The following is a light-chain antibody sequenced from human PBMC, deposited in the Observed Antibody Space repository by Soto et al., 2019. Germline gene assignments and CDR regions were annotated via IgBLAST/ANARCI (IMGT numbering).Light chain of an antibody. V-gene: IGKV3-11*01. CDR3: QQRSNWPST. J-gene: IGKJ4*01. CDR1: QSVSSY. Sequence: EIVLTQSPATLSLSPGERAALSCRASQSVSSYLAWYQQKPGQAPRLLIYDASKRAPGIPARFTGSGSGTDFTLTISSLEREDVAVSFCQQRSNWPSTFGGGTKVEI. CDR2: DAS.